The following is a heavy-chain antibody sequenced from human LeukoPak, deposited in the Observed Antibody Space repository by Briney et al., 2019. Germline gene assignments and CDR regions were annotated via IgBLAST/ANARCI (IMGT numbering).Heavy chain of an antibody. CDR3: STDDYDFWSGFEYFQH. CDR1: GFTFSSYS. D-gene: IGHD3-3*01. V-gene: IGHV3-48*01. CDR2: ISSSSSTI. J-gene: IGHJ1*01. Sequence: GGSLRLSCAASGFTFSSYSMNWVRQAPGKGLEWVSYISSSSSTIYYADSVKGRFTISRDNAKNSLYLQMNSLRAEDTAVYYCSTDDYDFWSGFEYFQHWGQGTLVTVSS.